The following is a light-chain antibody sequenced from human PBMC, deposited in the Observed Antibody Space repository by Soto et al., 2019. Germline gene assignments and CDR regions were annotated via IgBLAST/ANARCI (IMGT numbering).Light chain of an antibody. V-gene: IGKV3-11*01. CDR1: QSVNNY. CDR3: QQRGNWPWLT. Sequence: EIVLKQSPGTLSLSPGERATLSCRASQSVNNYLAWYQQKPGQAPRLLIYDASNRATGIPARFSGSGSGTDFTLTISSLEPEDSAVYYCQQRGNWPWLTFGRGTRVEIK. CDR2: DAS. J-gene: IGKJ4*01.